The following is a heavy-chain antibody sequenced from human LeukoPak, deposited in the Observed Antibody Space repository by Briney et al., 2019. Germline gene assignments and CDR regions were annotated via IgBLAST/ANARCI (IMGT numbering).Heavy chain of an antibody. CDR1: GGSISSGAYC. Sequence: PSQTLSLTCTVSGGSISSGAYCWSWIRQPPGKGLEWIGYICDTGSPFYTPSLKSRVTISVDTSKNQFSLKLSSVTAADTAVYYCARDLQQTYWYFDLWGRGTLVTVSS. J-gene: IGHJ2*01. CDR2: ICDTGSP. CDR3: ARDLQQTYWYFDL. V-gene: IGHV4-30-2*01. D-gene: IGHD6-13*01.